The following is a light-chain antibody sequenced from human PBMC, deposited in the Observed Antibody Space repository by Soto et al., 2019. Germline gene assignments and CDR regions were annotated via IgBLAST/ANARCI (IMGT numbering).Light chain of an antibody. CDR3: MQATHFPPT. Sequence: EIVLTQTPLFSPVILGQPASISCRASQGLVHDNGNTYLNWLQQRPGQPPRLLIYKISNRLSGVPDRFSGSGAGAYFTLKISRVEAEDVGIYYCMQATHFPPTFGQGTSVEI. J-gene: IGKJ1*01. CDR1: QGLVHDNGNTY. V-gene: IGKV2-24*01. CDR2: KIS.